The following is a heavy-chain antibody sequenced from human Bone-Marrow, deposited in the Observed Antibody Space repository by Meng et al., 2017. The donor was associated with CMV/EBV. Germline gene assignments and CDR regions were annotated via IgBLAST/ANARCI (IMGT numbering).Heavy chain of an antibody. Sequence: ASVKVSCKASGYTFTSYDINWVRQATGQGLEWMGWMNPNSGNTGYAQKFQGRVTMTRNTSIRPAYMELSRLRSEDTAVYYRARYLGDYAFPFYYYSMDVWGQGTTVTVSS. CDR1: GYTFTSYD. CDR3: ARYLGDYAFPFYYYSMDV. V-gene: IGHV1-8*01. CDR2: MNPNSGNT. J-gene: IGHJ6*02. D-gene: IGHD4-17*01.